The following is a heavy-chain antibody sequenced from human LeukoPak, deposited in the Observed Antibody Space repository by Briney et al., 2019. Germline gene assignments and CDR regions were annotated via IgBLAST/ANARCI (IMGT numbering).Heavy chain of an antibody. J-gene: IGHJ3*02. CDR3: ARRFGELLSHAFDI. CDR2: INYTGST. D-gene: IGHD3-10*01. Sequence: SETLSLTCTVSGGSISTYYWSWIRQPPGKGLEWIGYINYTGSTNYNASLKSRVTISLDTSKNQFSLKLTSVTAADTAVYYCARRFGELLSHAFDIWGQGTMVTVSS. CDR1: GGSISTYY. V-gene: IGHV4-59*01.